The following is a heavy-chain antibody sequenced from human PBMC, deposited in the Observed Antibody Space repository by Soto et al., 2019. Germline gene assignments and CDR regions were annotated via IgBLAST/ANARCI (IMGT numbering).Heavy chain of an antibody. J-gene: IGHJ4*02. CDR1: GYTFTSYG. Sequence: SXXXSCKASGYTFTSYGISWVRQAPGQGLEWMGWISAYNGXTNYAQKLQGRVTMTTDTSTSKAYMELRSLRSDDTAVYYCARDLAYSGGLSDYWGQGTLVTVSS. CDR2: ISAYNGXT. D-gene: IGHD6-19*01. V-gene: IGHV1-18*01. CDR3: ARDLAYSGGLSDY.